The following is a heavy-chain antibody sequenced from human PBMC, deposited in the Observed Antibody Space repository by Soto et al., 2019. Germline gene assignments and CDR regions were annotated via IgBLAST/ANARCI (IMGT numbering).Heavy chain of an antibody. Sequence: SETLSLTCSVSGDSINSDKYYWGWIRQPPGKGLEWIGSIYFRGNTYYNPSLQTRVTISLDKSKSQFSLKLNSVTAAESAVYFCARLEGLATISYYFDFWGQGALVTVSS. CDR2: IYFRGNT. CDR1: GDSINSDKYY. CDR3: ARLEGLATISYYFDF. J-gene: IGHJ4*02. D-gene: IGHD3-9*01. V-gene: IGHV4-39*01.